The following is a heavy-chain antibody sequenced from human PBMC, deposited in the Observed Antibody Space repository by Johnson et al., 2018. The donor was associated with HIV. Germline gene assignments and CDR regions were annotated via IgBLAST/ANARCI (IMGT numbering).Heavy chain of an antibody. CDR1: GFTFSDYY. J-gene: IGHJ3*02. D-gene: IGHD3-22*01. CDR2: ITSSGTTI. CDR3: ARDRWATYYYESSGHGGVFDI. V-gene: IGHV3-11*04. Sequence: QVHLVESGGGLVQPGGSLRLSCAASGFTFSDYYMSWIRQAPGKGLEWVSYITSSGTTIYHVDSVKGRFTISRDNAKNSLYLQINSLRAEDTAVYYCARDRWATYYYESSGHGGVFDIWGQGTVVTVSS.